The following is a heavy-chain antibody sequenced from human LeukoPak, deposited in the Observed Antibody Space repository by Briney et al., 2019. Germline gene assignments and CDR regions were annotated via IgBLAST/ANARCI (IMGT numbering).Heavy chain of an antibody. CDR2: IYYSGST. CDR1: GGSISSSNYY. Sequence: SETLSLTCTVSGGSISSSNYYWGWIRQPPGKGLEWIGSIYYSGSTYYNPSLKSRVTISVDTSKNQFSLKLSSVTAADTAVYYCARHLAAIDYWGQGTLVTVSS. D-gene: IGHD6-25*01. CDR3: ARHLAAIDY. J-gene: IGHJ4*02. V-gene: IGHV4-39*01.